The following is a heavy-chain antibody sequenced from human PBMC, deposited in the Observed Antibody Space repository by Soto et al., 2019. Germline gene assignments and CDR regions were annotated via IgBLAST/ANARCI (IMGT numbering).Heavy chain of an antibody. CDR3: AKGAASGGFDY. Sequence: PXGSLRLSCASSGFAFSNFGMFWVRQAPGKGLEWVAGISKDGSNKYYVDSVKGRFTISRDSFKNTVHLQMYSLRAEDTAVYYCAKGAASGGFDYWGQGTLVTVSS. D-gene: IGHD3-16*01. CDR1: GFAFSNFG. J-gene: IGHJ4*02. V-gene: IGHV3-30*18. CDR2: ISKDGSNK.